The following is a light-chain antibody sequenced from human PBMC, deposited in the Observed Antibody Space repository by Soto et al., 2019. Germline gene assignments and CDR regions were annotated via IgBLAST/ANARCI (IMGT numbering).Light chain of an antibody. CDR3: QQYNSYTSWT. CDR1: QSINSW. CDR2: KAS. V-gene: IGKV1-5*03. J-gene: IGKJ1*01. Sequence: DVQMTQSPSTLSASVGDRVTITCRASQSINSWLAWYQQKPGKAPNLLIYKASSLESGVPSRFSGSGSGTDFTLTINSLQPDDFATYYCQQYNSYTSWTFGQGTKVEIK.